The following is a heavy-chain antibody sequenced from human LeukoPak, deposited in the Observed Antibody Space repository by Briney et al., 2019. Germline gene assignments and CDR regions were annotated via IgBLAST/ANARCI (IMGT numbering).Heavy chain of an antibody. V-gene: IGHV3-21*01. J-gene: IGHJ6*03. D-gene: IGHD1-26*01. CDR2: ITSSGIYI. Sequence: PGGSLRLSCAASGFTFNNYNMNWVRQAPGRALEWVSSITSSGIYIFYADSVKGRFTISRDNAKNSLYLQMNSLGPEDTAVYYCARDPYSGNYGNYYYYMDVWGKGTTVTISS. CDR3: ARDPYSGNYGNYYYYMDV. CDR1: GFTFNNYN.